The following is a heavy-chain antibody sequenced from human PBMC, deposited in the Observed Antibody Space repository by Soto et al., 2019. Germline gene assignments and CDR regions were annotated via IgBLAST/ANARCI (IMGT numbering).Heavy chain of an antibody. CDR1: GGSISSSSYY. CDR2: VYYGGST. J-gene: IGHJ6*02. CDR3: AGGDYYHSSGYYFYYYTMDV. Sequence: PSETLSLTCTVSGGSISSSSYYWGWIRQPPGKGLEWIENVYYGGSTYYNPYLKSRVTISIETSKSQFSLKLSSVTAADTAVYYCAGGDYYHSSGYYFYYYTMDVWGQGTTVTVSS. D-gene: IGHD3-22*01. V-gene: IGHV4-39*01.